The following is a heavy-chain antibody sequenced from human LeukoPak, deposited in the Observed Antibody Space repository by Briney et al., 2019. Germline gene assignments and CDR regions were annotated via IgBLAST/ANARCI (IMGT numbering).Heavy chain of an antibody. V-gene: IGHV3-21*01. CDR1: GFTFSSYS. CDR3: ARDGRDGYKYYFDY. J-gene: IGHJ4*02. D-gene: IGHD5-12*01. CDR2: ISSSSSYI. Sequence: GGSLRLSCAASGFTFSSYSMNWVRQAPGKGLEWVSSISSSSSYIYYADSVKGRFTISRDNAKNSLYLQMNSLRAEDTAVYYCARDGRDGYKYYFDYWGQGTLVTVSS.